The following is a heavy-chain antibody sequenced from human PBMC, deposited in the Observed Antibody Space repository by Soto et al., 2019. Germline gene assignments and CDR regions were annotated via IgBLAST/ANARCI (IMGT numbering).Heavy chain of an antibody. J-gene: IGHJ3*02. CDR3: AIGGDLYRGYDNYALDI. CDR2: IIPIVGTA. V-gene: IGHV1-69*12. D-gene: IGHD5-12*01. CDR1: GGTFSSYA. Sequence: QVQLVQSGAEVKKPGSSVKVSCKASGGTFSSYAISWVRQAPGQGLEWMGGIIPIVGTANYAQKFQGRVTITEDESTSTDYMELSSLRSKVTAVYYWAIGGDLYRGYDNYALDIWGQGTMVTVSS.